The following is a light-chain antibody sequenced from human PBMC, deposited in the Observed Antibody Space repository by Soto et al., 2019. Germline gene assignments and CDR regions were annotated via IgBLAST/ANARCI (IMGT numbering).Light chain of an antibody. CDR2: KAS. CDR3: KQYNSYWT. Sequence: DIQMTQSPSTLSASVGDRVTITCRSSQSISSSLAWYQQKPGKAPNLLIYKASSLESEVPSRFSGSGSGTECTLTISSVQPDDFTTYYCKQYNSYWTFGQGTKVEIK. CDR1: QSISSS. J-gene: IGKJ1*01. V-gene: IGKV1-5*03.